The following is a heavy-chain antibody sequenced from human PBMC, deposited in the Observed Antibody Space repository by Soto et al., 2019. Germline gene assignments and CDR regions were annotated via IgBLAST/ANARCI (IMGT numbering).Heavy chain of an antibody. V-gene: IGHV3-30*18. CDR3: AKDLYWVNPYYYYGMDV. CDR1: GFTFSSYG. D-gene: IGHD2-8*02. Sequence: GGSLRLSCAASGFTFSSYGMHWVRQAPGKGLEWVAVISYDGSNKYYADSAKGRFTISRDNSKNTLYLQMNSLRAEDTAVYYCAKDLYWVNPYYYYGMDVWGQGTTVTVSS. CDR2: ISYDGSNK. J-gene: IGHJ6*02.